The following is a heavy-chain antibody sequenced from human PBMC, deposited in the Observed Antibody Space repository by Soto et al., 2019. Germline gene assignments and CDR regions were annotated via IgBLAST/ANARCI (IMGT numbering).Heavy chain of an antibody. CDR2: ISSSSSTI. D-gene: IGHD1-26*01. CDR3: ADGTWPDWYFDL. Sequence: EVQLVESGGGLVQPGGSLRLSCAASGFTFSSYSMNWVRQAPGKGLEWVSYISSSSSTIYYADSVKGRFTISRDNAKNSLYRQMNSLRDEDTAVYYCADGTWPDWYFDLWGRGTLVTVSS. V-gene: IGHV3-48*02. CDR1: GFTFSSYS. J-gene: IGHJ2*01.